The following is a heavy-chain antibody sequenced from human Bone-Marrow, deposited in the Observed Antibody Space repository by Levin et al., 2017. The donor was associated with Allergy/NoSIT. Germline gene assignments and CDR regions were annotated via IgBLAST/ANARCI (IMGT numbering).Heavy chain of an antibody. CDR3: ARDLSMVRGEGVGMDV. J-gene: IGHJ6*02. D-gene: IGHD3-10*01. Sequence: GGSLRLSCAASGFTFSSYAMHWVRQAPGKGLEWVAVISYDGSNKYYADSVKGRFTISRDNSKNTLYLQMNSLRAEDTAVYYCARDLSMVRGEGVGMDVWGQGTTVTVSS. CDR2: ISYDGSNK. V-gene: IGHV3-30-3*01. CDR1: GFTFSSYA.